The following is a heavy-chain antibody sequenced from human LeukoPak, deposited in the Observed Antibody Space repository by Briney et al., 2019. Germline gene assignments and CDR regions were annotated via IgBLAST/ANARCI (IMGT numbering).Heavy chain of an antibody. V-gene: IGHV1-46*01. CDR2: IDPSGGST. D-gene: IGHD3-10*01. Sequence: ASVKVSCKASGYTFTSYYMHWVRQAPGQGLEWMGIIDPSGGSTSYAQKFQGRVTMTRDTSTSTVYMELSSLRSEDTAVYYCARFDWGFGEHYWGQGTLVTVSS. CDR3: ARFDWGFGEHY. J-gene: IGHJ4*02. CDR1: GYTFTSYY.